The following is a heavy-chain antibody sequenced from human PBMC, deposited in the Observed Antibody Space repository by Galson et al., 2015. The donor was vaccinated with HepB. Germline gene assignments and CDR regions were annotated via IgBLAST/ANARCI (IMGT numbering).Heavy chain of an antibody. J-gene: IGHJ6*02. CDR1: GGSFSGYY. D-gene: IGHD6-6*01. V-gene: IGHV4-34*01. CDR3: ARGRRGRAARPSSYYYYGMDV. Sequence: LSLTCAVYGGSFSGYYWSWIRQPPGKGLEWIGEINHSGSTNYNPSLKSRVTISVDTSKNQFSLKLSSVTAADTAVYYCARGRRGRAARPSSYYYYGMDVWGQGTTVTVSS. CDR2: INHSGST.